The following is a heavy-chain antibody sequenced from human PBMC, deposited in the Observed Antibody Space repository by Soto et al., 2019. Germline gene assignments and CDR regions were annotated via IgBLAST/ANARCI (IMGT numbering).Heavy chain of an antibody. CDR3: ARDYPYGSGSYYRIHFDY. V-gene: IGHV1-69*08. J-gene: IGHJ4*02. CDR2: IIPILGIA. CDR1: GGTFSSYT. Sequence: QVQLVQSGAEVQKPGSSVKVSCKASGGTFSSYTISWVRQAPGQGLEWMGRIIPILGIANYAQKFQGRVTITADKSTSTAYMELSSLRSEDTAVYYCARDYPYGSGSYYRIHFDYWGQGTLVTVSS. D-gene: IGHD3-10*01.